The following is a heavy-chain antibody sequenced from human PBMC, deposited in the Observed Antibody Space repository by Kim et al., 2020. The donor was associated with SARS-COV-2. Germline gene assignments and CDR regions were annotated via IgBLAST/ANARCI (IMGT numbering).Heavy chain of an antibody. D-gene: IGHD6-6*01. CDR1: GGSVSSGSYY. V-gene: IGHV4-61*01. CDR3: ARDEGMRDSSSSVYYYYYGMDV. CDR2: IYYSGST. Sequence: SETLSLTCTVSGGSVSSGSYYWSWIRQPPGKGLEWIGYIYYSGSTNYNPSLKSRVTISVDTSKNQFSLKLSSVTAADTAVYYCARDEGMRDSSSSVYYYYYGMDVWGQGTTVTVSS. J-gene: IGHJ6*02.